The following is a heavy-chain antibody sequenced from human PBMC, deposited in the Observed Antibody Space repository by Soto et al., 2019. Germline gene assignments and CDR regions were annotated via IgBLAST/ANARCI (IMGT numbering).Heavy chain of an antibody. D-gene: IGHD3-22*01. V-gene: IGHV1-69*13. J-gene: IGHJ6*02. CDR2: IIPIFGTA. CDR3: ARYYYDSSGYLYYYYGMDV. CDR1: GGTFSSYA. Sequence: GASVKVSCKASGGTFSSYAISWVRQAPGQGLEWMGGIIPIFGTANYAQKFQGRVTITADGSTSTAYMELSSLRSEDTAVYYCARYYYDSSGYLYYYYGMDVWGQGTTVTVSS.